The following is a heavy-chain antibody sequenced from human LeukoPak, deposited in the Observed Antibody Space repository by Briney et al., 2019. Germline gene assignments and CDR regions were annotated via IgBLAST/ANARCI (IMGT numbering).Heavy chain of an antibody. Sequence: SETLSLTCTVSGGSISSHYWSWIRQPPGKGLEWIGYIYTSGSTNFNPSLKSRVTISVDTSKNQFSLKLSSLTAADTAVYYCARQVYNWNSYYYYYMDVWGKGTTVTVSS. V-gene: IGHV4-4*09. CDR2: IYTSGST. J-gene: IGHJ6*03. CDR3: ARQVYNWNSYYYYYMDV. D-gene: IGHD1-7*01. CDR1: GGSISSHY.